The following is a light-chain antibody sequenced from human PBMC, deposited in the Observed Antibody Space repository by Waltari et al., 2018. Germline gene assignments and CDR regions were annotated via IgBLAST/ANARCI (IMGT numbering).Light chain of an antibody. Sequence: QSVLTQPPSVSAAPGQKVTISCPGSSANIGNDNVSWYQQLPGTAPKLFIYENNKRPSGIPDRFSGSKSGTSATLGITGLQTGDEADYYCGTWDTSLSALIFGGGTKLTVL. J-gene: IGLJ2*01. CDR3: GTWDTSLSALI. V-gene: IGLV1-51*02. CDR2: ENN. CDR1: SANIGNDN.